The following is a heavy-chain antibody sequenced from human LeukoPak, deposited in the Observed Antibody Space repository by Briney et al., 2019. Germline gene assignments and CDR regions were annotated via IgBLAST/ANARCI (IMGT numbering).Heavy chain of an antibody. J-gene: IGHJ5*02. CDR1: GFTFSSYA. CDR3: AKDRLGGVVGATDWFDP. D-gene: IGHD1-26*01. V-gene: IGHV3-23*01. CDR2: ISSSGGTT. Sequence: GGSLRLSCAASGFTFSSYAMSWVRQAPGKGLDWVSTISSSGGTTYYADSVKGRFTVSRDNSKNTLYLQMNSLRAEDTAVYYCAKDRLGGVVGATDWFDPWGQGTLVTVSS.